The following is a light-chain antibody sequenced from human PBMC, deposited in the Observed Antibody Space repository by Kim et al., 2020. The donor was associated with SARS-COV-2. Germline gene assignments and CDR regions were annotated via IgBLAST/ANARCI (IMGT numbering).Light chain of an antibody. CDR2: QDS. CDR3: QAWDSSVV. V-gene: IGLV3-1*01. J-gene: IGLJ2*01. CDR1: KLGDKY. Sequence: SYELTQPPSVSVSPGQTASITCSGDKLGDKYACWYQQKPGQSPVLVIYQDSKRPSGIPDRFSGSNSGNTATLTISGTQAMDEADYYCQAWDSSVVFGGGT.